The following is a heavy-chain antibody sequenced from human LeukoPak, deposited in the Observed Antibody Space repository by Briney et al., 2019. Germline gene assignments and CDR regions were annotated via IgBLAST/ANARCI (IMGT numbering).Heavy chain of an antibody. J-gene: IGHJ6*03. CDR1: GFTFSNYN. D-gene: IGHD1-26*01. V-gene: IGHV3-21*01. CDR3: ARDPYSGGYGPYYYYYMDV. CDR2: ITSSSTYI. Sequence: GGSLRLSCAASGFTFSNYNMNWVRQAPGKGLEWVSSITSSSTYIYYADSVKGRFTISRDNAENSLYLQMNSLRDEDTAVYYCARDPYSGGYGPYYYYYMDVWGQGTLVTVSS.